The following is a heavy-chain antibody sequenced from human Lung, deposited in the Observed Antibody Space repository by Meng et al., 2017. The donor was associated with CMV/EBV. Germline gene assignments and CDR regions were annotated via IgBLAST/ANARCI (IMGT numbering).Heavy chain of an antibody. Sequence: GESLPLSFAASFFPFRRYRMNWVRQAPGKGLEWVSSISSSGTYIYYADSVKGRFTISRDNAQNSLYLQMNSLRAEDTAVYYCARDVSPRSSAYFAIYYFYALDVWRQGTTVXVSS. V-gene: IGHV3-21*01. J-gene: IGHJ6*02. CDR2: ISSSGTYI. D-gene: IGHD2-21*01. CDR3: ARDVSPRSSAYFAIYYFYALDV. CDR1: FFPFRRYR.